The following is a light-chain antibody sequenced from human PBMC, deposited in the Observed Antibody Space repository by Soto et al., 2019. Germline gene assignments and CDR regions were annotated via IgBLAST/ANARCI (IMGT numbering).Light chain of an antibody. CDR1: QSISSSY. CDR3: QQYETSLKT. CDR2: GAS. J-gene: IGKJ1*01. Sequence: IVLTQSPGTQSLSPGERATLSCRASQSISSSYLAWYQQKPGQAPRLLIYGASNRATGIPDRISGSGSGTDFTLTISRLEPADFAVYYCQQYETSLKTFGQGTEVE. V-gene: IGKV3-20*01.